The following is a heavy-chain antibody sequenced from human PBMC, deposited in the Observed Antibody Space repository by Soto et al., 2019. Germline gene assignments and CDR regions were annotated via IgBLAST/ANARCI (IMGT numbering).Heavy chain of an antibody. Sequence: SGPTLVNPTQTLTLTCTFSGFSLNSNGMCVNWIRQPPGKALEWLAPIDWDDDKYYSTSLKTRLTISRDTSKNQVVLTMTNMDPVDTATYYCARTSALPLGYPHGMDVWGQGTTVTVSS. V-gene: IGHV2-70*13. J-gene: IGHJ6*02. CDR1: GFSLNSNGMC. CDR3: ARTSALPLGYPHGMDV. D-gene: IGHD7-27*01. CDR2: IDWDDDK.